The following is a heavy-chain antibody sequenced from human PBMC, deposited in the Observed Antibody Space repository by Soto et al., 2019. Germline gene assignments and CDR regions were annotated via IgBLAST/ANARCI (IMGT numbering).Heavy chain of an antibody. Sequence: QVQLVQSGAEVKKPGASVKVSCKASGYTFINYGVTWVRQAPGQGLEWMGWISAYNGNTNYAQKLQGRVTMTTDTFTSTAYMELRSLRSDDTAMYYCARTARGYSYGYADYWGQGTLVTVSS. CDR2: ISAYNGNT. D-gene: IGHD5-18*01. J-gene: IGHJ4*02. CDR1: GYTFINYG. V-gene: IGHV1-18*01. CDR3: ARTARGYSYGYADY.